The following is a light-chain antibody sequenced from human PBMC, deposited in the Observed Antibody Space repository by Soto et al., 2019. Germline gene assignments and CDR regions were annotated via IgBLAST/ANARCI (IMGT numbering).Light chain of an antibody. CDR2: GAS. CDR3: HQYGSSYT. J-gene: IGKJ2*01. Sequence: EIVLTQSPGTLSLSPEERATLSCRASQSVSSSYLAWYQQKPGQAPRLLIYGASSRATGIPDRFSGSGSGTDFTLTISRLEPEDFAVYYCHQYGSSYTFGQGTKLEIK. V-gene: IGKV3-20*01. CDR1: QSVSSSY.